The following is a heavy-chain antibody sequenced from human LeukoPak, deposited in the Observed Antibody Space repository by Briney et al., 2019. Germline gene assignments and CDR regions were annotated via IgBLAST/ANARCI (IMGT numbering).Heavy chain of an antibody. Sequence: ASVKVSCKVSGYTFTDYYMHWVQQAPGKGLEWMGLVDPEDGETIYAEKFQGRVTITTDESTSTAYMELSSLRSEDTAVYYCARGTSLGNDGEYYWGQGTLVTVSS. V-gene: IGHV1-69-2*01. D-gene: IGHD1-1*01. CDR2: VDPEDGET. CDR3: ARGTSLGNDGEYY. J-gene: IGHJ4*02. CDR1: GYTFTDYY.